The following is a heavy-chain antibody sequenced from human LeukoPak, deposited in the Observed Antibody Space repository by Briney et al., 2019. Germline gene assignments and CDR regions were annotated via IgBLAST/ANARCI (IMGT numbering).Heavy chain of an antibody. V-gene: IGHV3-11*01. CDR3: ARSIGYYYTMDV. CDR1: GFSFSDYY. CDR2: ISGSGSDL. J-gene: IGHJ6*02. Sequence: GGSLRLSCVACGFSFSDYYMSWLRQAPGRGLEWISYISGSGSDLYYADSVKGRFTISRDNANNSLYLQTNSLRAEDTAVYYCARSIGYYYTMDVWGQGTTVTVSS. D-gene: IGHD3-22*01.